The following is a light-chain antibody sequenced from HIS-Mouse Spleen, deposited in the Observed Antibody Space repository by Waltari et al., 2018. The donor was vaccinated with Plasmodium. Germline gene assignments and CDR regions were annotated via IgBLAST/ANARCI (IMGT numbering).Light chain of an antibody. Sequence: SSDVGGYNYVSWYQQHPGKAPKLMIYDVSKRPSGVPDRFSGSKSGNTASLTISGLQAEDEADYYCCSYAGSYTLVYGGGTKLTVL. CDR1: SSDVGGYNY. CDR3: CSYAGSYTLV. V-gene: IGLV2-11*01. J-gene: IGLJ2*01. CDR2: DVS.